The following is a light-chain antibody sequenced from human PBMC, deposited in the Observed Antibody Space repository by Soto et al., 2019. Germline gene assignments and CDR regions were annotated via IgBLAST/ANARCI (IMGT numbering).Light chain of an antibody. Sequence: EIVLTQSPATLSLSPGERATLSCRASQSVSSYLAWYQQKPGQAPRLLIYDASHRATGIPARFSGSGSGTDVTLTISSLEPEDVAVYYCQQRSNWPPYTFGQGTKLEIK. CDR2: DAS. V-gene: IGKV3-11*01. CDR3: QQRSNWPPYT. CDR1: QSVSSY. J-gene: IGKJ2*01.